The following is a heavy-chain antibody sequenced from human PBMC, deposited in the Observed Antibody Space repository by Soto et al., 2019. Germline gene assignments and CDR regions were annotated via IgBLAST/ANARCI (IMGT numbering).Heavy chain of an antibody. CDR1: GDTFTSYA. CDR2: INAGNGNT. D-gene: IGHD3-3*01. J-gene: IGHJ6*02. V-gene: IGHV1-3*01. Sequence: ASVKVSCKASGDTFTSYAMHWVRQAPGQRLEWMGWINAGNGNTKYSQKFQGRVTMTRDTSASTVYMELSSLRSEDTAVYYCASSPPTYYDFWSGSLPGYYYYGMEVWGQGTTVTVSS. CDR3: ASSPPTYYDFWSGSLPGYYYYGMEV.